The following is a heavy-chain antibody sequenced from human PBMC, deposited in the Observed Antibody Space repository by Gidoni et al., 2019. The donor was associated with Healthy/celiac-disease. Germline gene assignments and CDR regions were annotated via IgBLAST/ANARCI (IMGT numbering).Heavy chain of an antibody. CDR3: ARLEAETGTTFGMDA. J-gene: IGHJ6*02. CDR2: IYYSGST. CDR1: GGSISSSSYY. V-gene: IGHV4-39*01. D-gene: IGHD1-1*01. Sequence: QLQLQESGPGLGKPSETLSLTCTVSGGSISSSSYYWVWIRQPPGKGLEWIGSIYYSGSTYYNPSLKSRVTISVDTSKNQFSLKLSSVTAADTAVYYCARLEAETGTTFGMDAWGQGTTVTVSS.